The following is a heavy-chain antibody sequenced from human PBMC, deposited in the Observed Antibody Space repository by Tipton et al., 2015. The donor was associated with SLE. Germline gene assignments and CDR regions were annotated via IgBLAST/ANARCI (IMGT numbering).Heavy chain of an antibody. D-gene: IGHD3-10*01. CDR2: MYYSGST. Sequence: TLSLTCTVSGGSISSSTYYWGWIPQPPGKGLEWIGRMYYSGSTYYNPSLQSRATISMDTSKNPFSLRLSSVTAADTAVYYCARWIGDFWGQGTLVTVSS. CDR3: ARWIGDF. CDR1: GGSISSSTYY. V-gene: IGHV4-39*01. J-gene: IGHJ4*02.